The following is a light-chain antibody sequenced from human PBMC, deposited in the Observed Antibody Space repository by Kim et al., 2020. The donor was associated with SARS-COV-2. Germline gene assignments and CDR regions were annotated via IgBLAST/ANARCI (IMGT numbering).Light chain of an antibody. CDR1: QVISKD. J-gene: IGKJ1*01. V-gene: IGKV1-27*01. CDR3: QKYNGAPWT. CDR2: AAS. Sequence: AAGGDSVTITCRASQVISKDLAWYQQKPGNAPKLLIFAASVLQSGVPTRFSGSGSGTDFTLTISSLQPEDVATYYCQKYNGAPWTFGQGTKVDIK.